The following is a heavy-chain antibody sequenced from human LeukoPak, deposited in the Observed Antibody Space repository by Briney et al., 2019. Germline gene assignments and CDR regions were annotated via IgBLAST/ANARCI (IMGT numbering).Heavy chain of an antibody. D-gene: IGHD3-22*01. CDR3: ASNYDSSGYYYGY. CDR1: GGSISSYY. J-gene: IGHJ4*02. V-gene: IGHV4-59*01. CDR2: IYYSGST. Sequence: SETLSLTCTVSGGSISSYYWSWIRQPPGKGLEWIGYIYYSGSTNYNPSLKSRVTISVGTSKNQFSLKLSSVTAADTAVYCCASNYDSSGYYYGYWGQGTLVTVSS.